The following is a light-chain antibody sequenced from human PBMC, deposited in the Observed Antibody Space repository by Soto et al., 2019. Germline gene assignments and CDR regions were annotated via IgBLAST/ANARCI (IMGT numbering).Light chain of an antibody. Sequence: QSVLTQPPSASGTPGQTVTISCSGSSSNIGTYSVSWYQQFPGTAPRLLIYSDNQRPSGVPDRFSASKSGASASLAISGLQAEDEADFYCPAWDDSLNGCVFGTGTKLTVL. CDR2: SDN. CDR3: PAWDDSLNGCV. V-gene: IGLV1-44*01. CDR1: SSNIGTYS. J-gene: IGLJ1*01.